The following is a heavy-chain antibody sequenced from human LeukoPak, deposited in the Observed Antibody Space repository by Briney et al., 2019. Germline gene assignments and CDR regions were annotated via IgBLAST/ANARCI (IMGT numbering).Heavy chain of an antibody. CDR2: ISAYNGNT. D-gene: IGHD2-15*01. CDR3: ARDSCSGGSCYHYYYYYGMDV. Sequence: GASVKVSCKASGYTFTSYGTSWVRQAPGQGLEWMGWISAYNGNTNYAQKLQGRVTMTTDTSTSTAYMELRSLRSDDTAVYYCARDSCSGGSCYHYYYYYGMDVWGQGTTVTVSS. V-gene: IGHV1-18*01. CDR1: GYTFTSYG. J-gene: IGHJ6*02.